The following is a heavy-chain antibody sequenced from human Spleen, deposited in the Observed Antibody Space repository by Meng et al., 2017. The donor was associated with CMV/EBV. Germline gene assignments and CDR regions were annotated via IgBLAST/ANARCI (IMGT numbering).Heavy chain of an antibody. CDR1: GCSSRSCY. CDR2: IYTSGST. J-gene: IGHJ4*02. D-gene: IGHD3-10*01. V-gene: IGHV4-4*07. Sequence: QAQVEGAGPGVVMPSESLSLACSVSGCSSRSCYWSWIRQPAGKGLEWIGRIYTSGSTNYNPSLKSRVTMSVDTSKNQFSLKLSSVTAADTAVYYCARDQISGFDYWGQGTLVTVSS. CDR3: ARDQISGFDY.